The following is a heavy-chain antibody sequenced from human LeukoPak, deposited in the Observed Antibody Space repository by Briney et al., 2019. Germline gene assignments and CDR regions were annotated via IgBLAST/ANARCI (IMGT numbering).Heavy chain of an antibody. CDR3: AKQLRYCSDGSCYFPY. J-gene: IGHJ4*02. CDR2: IGYNGGYT. CDR1: VFTFSSSV. V-gene: IGHV3-23*01. Sequence: GGSLRLSCAASVFTFSSSVMSWVRQAPGKGLGWVSAIGYNGGYTYYADSVQGRFTISRDNSKSTLCLQMNSLRAEDTAVYYCAKQLRYCSDGSCYFPYWGQGTLVTVSS. D-gene: IGHD2-15*01.